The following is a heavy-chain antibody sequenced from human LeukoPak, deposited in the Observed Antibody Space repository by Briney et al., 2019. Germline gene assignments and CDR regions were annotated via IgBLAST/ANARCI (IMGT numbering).Heavy chain of an antibody. CDR3: ARIVHSSSWYGGFDY. Sequence: SETLSLTCTVSGGSISSSSYYWGWIRQPPGKGLEWIGSIYYSGSTYYNSSLKSRVTISVDTSKNQFSLKLSSVTAADTAVYYCARIVHSSSWYGGFDYWGQGTLVTVSS. J-gene: IGHJ4*02. V-gene: IGHV4-39*01. CDR2: IYYSGST. D-gene: IGHD6-13*01. CDR1: GGSISSSSYY.